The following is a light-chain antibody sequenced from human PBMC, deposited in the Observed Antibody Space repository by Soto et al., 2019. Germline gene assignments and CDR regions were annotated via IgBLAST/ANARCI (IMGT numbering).Light chain of an antibody. CDR2: AAS. Sequence: DIVMTQSPSSLSASVGDRVTITCRASQSVSSHLNWYQQKPGKAPKLLIYAASSLQSGVPSRFSGIGSGTDFTLTISSLQPEDFATYSCQHSHSTPLTFGGGTKVEIK. CDR3: QHSHSTPLT. J-gene: IGKJ4*01. CDR1: QSVSSH. V-gene: IGKV1-39*01.